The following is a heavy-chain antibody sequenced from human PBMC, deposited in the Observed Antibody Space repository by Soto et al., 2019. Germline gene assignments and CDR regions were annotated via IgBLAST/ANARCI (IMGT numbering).Heavy chain of an antibody. CDR1: GYIFTSYG. Sequence: QVQLVQSGAELKKPGASAKVSCKASGYIFTSYGISWVRQAPGQGLEWMAWISVDSGNTNYAQNFQGRVTMTTDPAASAAHMALRSLRSDATAVYYCARFNGSGTNYYMDVWGKGTTVIVSS. D-gene: IGHD3-10*01. CDR3: ARFNGSGTNYYMDV. CDR2: ISVDSGNT. V-gene: IGHV1-18*01. J-gene: IGHJ6*03.